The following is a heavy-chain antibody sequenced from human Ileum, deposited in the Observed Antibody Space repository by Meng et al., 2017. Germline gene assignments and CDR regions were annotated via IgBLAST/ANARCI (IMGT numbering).Heavy chain of an antibody. D-gene: IGHD2-2*02. Sequence: QVQLQVSGPGLVKPSETLSLTCTVSGGSIRGSYWSWIRQFPGKGLEWIGYTYYSETTNYNPSLRGRVTMSVDTSRAQFSLKLTSVTAADTAIYYCARGKAIPDFWGQGTLVTVSS. CDR3: ARGKAIPDF. V-gene: IGHV4-59*08. CDR2: TYYSETT. CDR1: GGSIRGSY. J-gene: IGHJ4*02.